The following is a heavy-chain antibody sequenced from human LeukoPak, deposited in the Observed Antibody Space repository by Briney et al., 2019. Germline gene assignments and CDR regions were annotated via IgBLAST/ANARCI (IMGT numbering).Heavy chain of an antibody. Sequence: SETLSLTCTVSGGSISSYYWSWIRQPAGKGLEWIGRIYTSGSTNYNPSLKSRVTISVDTSKNQFSLKLSSVTAADTAVYYCARLHLVSSGWYPMADSWGQGTLVTVSS. CDR1: GGSISSYY. J-gene: IGHJ4*02. V-gene: IGHV4-4*07. CDR2: IYTSGST. D-gene: IGHD6-19*01. CDR3: ARLHLVSSGWYPMADS.